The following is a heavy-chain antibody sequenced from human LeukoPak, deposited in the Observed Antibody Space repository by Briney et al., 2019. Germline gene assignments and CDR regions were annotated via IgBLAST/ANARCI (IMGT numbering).Heavy chain of an antibody. V-gene: IGHV3-66*01. CDR1: GFIVSGDF. Sequence: PGGSLRLSCAASGFIVSGDFMSWVRRAPGKGLEWVSVIYSDGSTYYADSVKGRFTISRDNAKNTLYLQMNSLRAEDTAVYYCARDTSYDILTGYYSPDAFDIWGQGTMVTVSS. CDR3: ARDTSYDILTGYYSPDAFDI. D-gene: IGHD3-9*01. CDR2: IYSDGST. J-gene: IGHJ3*02.